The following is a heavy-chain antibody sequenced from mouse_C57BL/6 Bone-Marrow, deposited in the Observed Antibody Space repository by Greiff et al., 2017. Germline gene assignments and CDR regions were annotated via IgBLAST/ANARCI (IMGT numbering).Heavy chain of an antibody. CDR3: ARAGYDRGAWFAY. CDR1: GYTFTSYW. V-gene: IGHV1-55*01. J-gene: IGHJ3*01. Sequence: VQLQQSGAELVKPGASVKMSCKASGYTFTSYWITWVKQRPGQGLEWIGDIYPGSGSTNYNEKFKSKATLTVDTSSSTAYMQLSSLTSEDSAVYYCARAGYDRGAWFAYWGQGTLVTVSA. D-gene: IGHD2-2*01. CDR2: IYPGSGST.